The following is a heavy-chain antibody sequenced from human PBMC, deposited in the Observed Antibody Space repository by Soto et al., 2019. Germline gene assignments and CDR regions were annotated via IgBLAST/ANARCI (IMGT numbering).Heavy chain of an antibody. Sequence: QVHLVQSGAEVKKPGASVKVSCKASGYTFTSYGISRVRQAPGQGLEGMGWISAYNGNTNYAQELQGRVTMTTDTPTSTAYMELSSLRSADTAVYYCARDPGFSSDSWGQGTPVTVSS. V-gene: IGHV1-18*01. CDR2: ISAYNGNT. CDR3: ARDPGFSSDS. D-gene: IGHD3-9*01. J-gene: IGHJ4*02. CDR1: GYTFTSYG.